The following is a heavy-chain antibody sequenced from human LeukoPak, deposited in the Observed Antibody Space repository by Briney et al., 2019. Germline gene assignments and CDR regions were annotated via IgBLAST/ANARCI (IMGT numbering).Heavy chain of an antibody. CDR1: GFTFSSYG. D-gene: IGHD2-15*01. J-gene: IGHJ3*02. V-gene: IGHV3-30*02. CDR3: ARAAGHLSDAFDT. CDR2: IRYDGSNK. Sequence: GGSLRLSCAASGFTFSSYGMHWVRQAPGKGLEWVAFIRYDGSNKYYADSVKGRFTISRDNSKNTLYLQMNSLRAEDTAVYYCARAAGHLSDAFDTWGQGTMVTVSS.